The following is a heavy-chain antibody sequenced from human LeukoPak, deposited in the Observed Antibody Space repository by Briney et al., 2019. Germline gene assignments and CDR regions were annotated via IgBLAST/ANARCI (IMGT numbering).Heavy chain of an antibody. CDR1: GNTFSTYW. CDR3: ARRRGCSSSACPPDY. V-gene: IGHV5-51*01. Sequence: GEPLKISCKGSGNTFSTYWIGWVRQMPGKGLEWMGIIYPGDSDTRYSPSFQGQVTISADRSINTAYLQWSSLKSSDTAMYYCARRRGCSSSACPPDYWGQGTLVTVSS. J-gene: IGHJ4*02. D-gene: IGHD2-2*01. CDR2: IYPGDSDT.